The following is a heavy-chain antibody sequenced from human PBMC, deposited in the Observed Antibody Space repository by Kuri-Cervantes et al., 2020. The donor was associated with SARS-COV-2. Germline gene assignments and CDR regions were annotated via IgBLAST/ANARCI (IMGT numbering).Heavy chain of an antibody. CDR2: IIPIFGTA. CDR1: GYTFTSYA. V-gene: IGHV1-69*05. Sequence: SVKVSCKASGYTFTSYAISWVRQAPGQGLEWMGGIIPIFGTANYAQKFQGRVTITTDESTSTAYMELSSLRSEDTAVYYCAREGCSSTSCYSAWFDPWGQGTLVTVS. CDR3: AREGCSSTSCYSAWFDP. D-gene: IGHD2-2*01. J-gene: IGHJ5*02.